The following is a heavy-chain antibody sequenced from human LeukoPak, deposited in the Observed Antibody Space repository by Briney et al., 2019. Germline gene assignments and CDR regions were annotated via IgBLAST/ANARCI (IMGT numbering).Heavy chain of an antibody. Sequence: PGGSLRLSCAASGFTFSSYSMNWVRHAPGKGLEWVSSISSSSSYIYYADSVKGRFTISRDNAKNSLYLQMNSLRAEDTAVYYCARDAADYYDSSGYSCDYWGQGTLVTVSS. V-gene: IGHV3-21*01. CDR3: ARDAADYYDSSGYSCDY. CDR1: GFTFSSYS. J-gene: IGHJ4*02. CDR2: ISSSSSYI. D-gene: IGHD3-22*01.